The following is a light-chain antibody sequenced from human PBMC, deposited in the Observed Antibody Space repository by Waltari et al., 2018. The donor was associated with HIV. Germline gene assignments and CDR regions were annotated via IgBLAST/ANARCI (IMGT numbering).Light chain of an antibody. J-gene: IGLJ1*01. CDR3: AAWNDRLSGYV. Sequence: QSVLTQPPSASGTPGQRVTIPCSGSSSNIGRNYVYWYQQRPGTAPKLLIYKNNQRPSGVPDRFSGSKSGTSASLAISGLRSEDEADYYCAAWNDRLSGYVFGTGTKVTV. CDR2: KNN. V-gene: IGLV1-47*01. CDR1: SSNIGRNY.